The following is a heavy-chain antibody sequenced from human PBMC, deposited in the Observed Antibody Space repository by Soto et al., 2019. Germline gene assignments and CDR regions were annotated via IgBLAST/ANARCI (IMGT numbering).Heavy chain of an antibody. V-gene: IGHV3-9*01. Sequence: VLLVESGGGLVQPGGSLRLSCAVSGFNFGNYAMHWVRQAPGKGLEWVAAVNWNSDKVAYAGSVLGRFTIFRDSAKNSLHLQMNDLTTEHTAFYYCAKDKGGTPYYIDSWGQGILVTVSS. CDR3: AKDKGGTPYYIDS. J-gene: IGHJ4*02. D-gene: IGHD6-25*01. CDR2: VNWNSDKV. CDR1: GFNFGNYA.